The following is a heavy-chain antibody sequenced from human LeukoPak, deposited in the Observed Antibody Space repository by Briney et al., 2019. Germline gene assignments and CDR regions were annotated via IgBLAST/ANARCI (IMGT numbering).Heavy chain of an antibody. J-gene: IGHJ5*02. Sequence: PSETLSLTCAVYGRSFSGYYWTWLRQPPGKELEWIGEINHSGSTNYNPSLKSRVTISVDTSKNQFSLKLISVTAADTAVYYCARGSLYYDRSGSDHWGQGTLVTVSS. CDR2: INHSGST. CDR3: ARGSLYYDRSGSDH. D-gene: IGHD3-22*01. V-gene: IGHV4-34*01. CDR1: GRSFSGYY.